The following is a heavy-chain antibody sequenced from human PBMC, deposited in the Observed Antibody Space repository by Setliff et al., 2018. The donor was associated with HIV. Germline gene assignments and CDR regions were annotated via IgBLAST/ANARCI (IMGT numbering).Heavy chain of an antibody. Sequence: GGSLRLSCAASGFTFSSYTMNWVRQAPGKGLEWVSSISSSSYYIYYADSVKGRFTISRDNAKNSLFLQMNSLRAEDTAVYYGARIELAARVPVDYWGQGTLVTVSS. CDR3: ARIELAARVPVDY. D-gene: IGHD5-18*01. CDR2: ISSSSYYI. V-gene: IGHV3-21*01. J-gene: IGHJ4*02. CDR1: GFTFSSYT.